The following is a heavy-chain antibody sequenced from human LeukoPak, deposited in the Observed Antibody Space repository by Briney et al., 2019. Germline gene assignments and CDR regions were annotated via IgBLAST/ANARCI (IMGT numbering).Heavy chain of an antibody. CDR1: GYTFTSYY. Sequence: VASVKVSCKASGYTFTSYYMHWVRQAPGQGLEWMGIIDPSGGSTSYAQKFQGRVTMTRDTSTSTVYMELSSLRSEDTAVYYCARAQRSGYEDHWGQGTLVTVSS. CDR3: ARAQRSGYEDH. CDR2: IDPSGGST. J-gene: IGHJ4*02. D-gene: IGHD3-22*01. V-gene: IGHV1-46*01.